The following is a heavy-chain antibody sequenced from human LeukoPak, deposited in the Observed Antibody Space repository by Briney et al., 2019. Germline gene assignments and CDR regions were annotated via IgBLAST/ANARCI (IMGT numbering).Heavy chain of an antibody. V-gene: IGHV3-23*01. Sequence: GGSLRLSCAASGFTFSSYAMSWVRQAPGKGLEWVSDISGSGGSTYYADSVKGRFTISRDNSKNTLYLQMNSLRAEDTAVYYCAKALDQRGYSYGATDYWGQGTLVTVSS. D-gene: IGHD5-18*01. J-gene: IGHJ4*02. CDR2: ISGSGGST. CDR3: AKALDQRGYSYGATDY. CDR1: GFTFSSYA.